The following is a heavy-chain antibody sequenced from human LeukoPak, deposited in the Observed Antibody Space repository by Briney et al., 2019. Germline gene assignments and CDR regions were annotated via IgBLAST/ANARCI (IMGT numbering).Heavy chain of an antibody. CDR1: GFTFSTYW. D-gene: IGHD5-12*01. CDR3: ARRYSGYDPSYYYYYGMDV. CDR2: INSDGSST. V-gene: IGHV3-74*01. J-gene: IGHJ6*02. Sequence: GGSLRLSCAASGFTFSTYWMHWVRQAPGKGLVWVSHINSDGSSTNYADSVKGRFTISRDNAKNTLYLQMNSLRAEDTAVYYCARRYSGYDPSYYYYYGMDVWGQGTTVTVSS.